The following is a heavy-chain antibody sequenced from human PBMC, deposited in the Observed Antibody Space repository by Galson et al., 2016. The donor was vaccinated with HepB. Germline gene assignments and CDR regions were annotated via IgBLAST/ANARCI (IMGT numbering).Heavy chain of an antibody. CDR1: GFSFSSYA. D-gene: IGHD6-19*01. CDR2: ITGRGTST. CDR3: AKDPQWTTTSRGAFDV. Sequence: SLRLSCAASGFSFSSYAMSWVRQAPGKGLEWVSTITGRGTSTYYADSVEGRFTISRDNSKSTLYLQMNGLRAEGTAVYYCAKDPQWTTTSRGAFDVWGQGTMLTCFS. V-gene: IGHV3-23*01. J-gene: IGHJ3*01.